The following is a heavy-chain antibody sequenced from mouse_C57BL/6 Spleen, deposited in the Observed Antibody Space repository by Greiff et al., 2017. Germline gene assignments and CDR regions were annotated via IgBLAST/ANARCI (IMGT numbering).Heavy chain of an antibody. CDR3: ARSRWLRDYFGY. CDR2: IDPSDSET. Sequence: QVQLQQPGAELVRPGSSVKLSCKASGYTFTSYWMHWVKQRPIQGLEWIGNIDPSDSETHYNQKFKDKATLTVDKSSSTAYMQLSSLASEDSAVYYCARSRWLRDYFGYWGQGTTLTVSS. CDR1: GYTFTSYW. J-gene: IGHJ2*01. V-gene: IGHV1-52*01. D-gene: IGHD2-2*01.